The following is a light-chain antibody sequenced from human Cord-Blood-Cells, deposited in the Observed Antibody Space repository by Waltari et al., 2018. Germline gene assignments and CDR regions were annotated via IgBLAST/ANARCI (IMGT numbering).Light chain of an antibody. CDR2: AAS. Sequence: EMVLTDSPATRPMSPGESAAHSCRASQSVSSYLAWYQQKPGQAPRILIYAASNRATGIQARFSGSGSGTDFTLTISSLEPEDFAVYYCQQRSNLPPLTFGGGTKVEIK. J-gene: IGKJ4*01. CDR1: QSVSSY. V-gene: IGKV3-11*01. CDR3: QQRSNLPPLT.